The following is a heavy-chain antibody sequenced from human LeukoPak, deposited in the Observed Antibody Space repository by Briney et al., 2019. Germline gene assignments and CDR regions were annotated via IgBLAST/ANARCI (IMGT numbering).Heavy chain of an antibody. Sequence: AGGSLRLSCAASGFTFSDYTMNWVRQAPGKGLEWVSSISSSGNYIYHADSVKGRFTISRDNAKNSLYLQMNSLRAEDTAVYYCARMPHYGDLNYSIDYWGQGTLVTVSS. CDR2: ISSSGNYI. V-gene: IGHV3-21*01. CDR1: GFTFSDYT. J-gene: IGHJ4*02. CDR3: ARMPHYGDLNYSIDY. D-gene: IGHD4-17*01.